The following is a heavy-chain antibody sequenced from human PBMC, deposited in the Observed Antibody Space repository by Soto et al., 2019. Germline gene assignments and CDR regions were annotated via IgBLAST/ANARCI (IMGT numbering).Heavy chain of an antibody. CDR2: IYYSGSA. J-gene: IGHJ4*02. CDR1: GGSISRGEYY. CDR3: ARYNAASGTYYFDY. Sequence: PAETLSLTCTVSGGSISRGEYYWSWIRQPPGKGLEWIGYIYYSGSANYNPSLKSRVTISVDNSKNQFSLNLNSVTAADTAVYYCARYNAASGTYYFDYWGQGTLVTVSS. V-gene: IGHV4-30-4*01. D-gene: IGHD6-13*01.